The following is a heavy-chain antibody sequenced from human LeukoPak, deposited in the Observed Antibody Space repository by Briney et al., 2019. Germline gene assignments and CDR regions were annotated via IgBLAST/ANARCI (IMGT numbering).Heavy chain of an antibody. D-gene: IGHD3-10*01. CDR3: ARAGAPMVRGVGMDV. V-gene: IGHV1-2*04. Sequence: PLASVKVSCKASGYTFTGYYMHWVRQAPGQGLEWMGWINPNSGGTNYAQKFQGWVTMTRDTSISTAYMELSRLRSDDTAVYYCARAGAPMVRGVGMDVWGQGTTVTVSS. CDR1: GYTFTGYY. CDR2: INPNSGGT. J-gene: IGHJ6*02.